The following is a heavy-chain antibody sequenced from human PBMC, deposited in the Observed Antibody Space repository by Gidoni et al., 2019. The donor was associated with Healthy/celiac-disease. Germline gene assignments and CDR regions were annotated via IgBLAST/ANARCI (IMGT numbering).Heavy chain of an antibody. J-gene: IGHJ5*02. D-gene: IGHD5-12*01. Sequence: EVQLVESGGGLVKPGGSLRLLCAASGFTFSSYSMNWVRQAPGKGLEWVSSISSSSSYIYYADSVKGRFTISRDNAKNSLYLQMNSLRAEDTAVYYCARDRDGYKDNWFDPWGQGTLVTVSS. CDR2: ISSSSSYI. V-gene: IGHV3-21*01. CDR3: ARDRDGYKDNWFDP. CDR1: GFTFSSYS.